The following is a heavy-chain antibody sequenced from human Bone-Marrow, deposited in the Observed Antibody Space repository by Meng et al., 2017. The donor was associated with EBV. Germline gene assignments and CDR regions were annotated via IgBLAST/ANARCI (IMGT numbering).Heavy chain of an antibody. Sequence: LRPWGAGLLKPSETLSLTCAVYGGSFSCYYWSWIRQPPGKGLEWIGEINHSGSTNYNPSLKSRITVSVDTSKNQFSLKLSSVTAADTAVYYCARERPRISTARPYYFNYWGQGTLVTVSS. CDR3: ARERPRISTARPYYFNY. V-gene: IGHV4-34*01. D-gene: IGHD2/OR15-2a*01. CDR1: GGSFSCYY. J-gene: IGHJ4*02. CDR2: INHSGST.